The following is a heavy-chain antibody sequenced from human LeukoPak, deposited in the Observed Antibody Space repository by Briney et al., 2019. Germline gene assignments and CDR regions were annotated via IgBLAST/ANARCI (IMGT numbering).Heavy chain of an antibody. D-gene: IGHD2-2*01. Sequence: GGSLRLSCAASGFTFSSYAMHWVRQAPGKGLEWVAVISYDGSNKYYADSVKGRFTISRDNSKNTLYLQMNSLRAEDTAVYYCAKDLSDIVVVPAAPWDYWGQGTLVTVSS. J-gene: IGHJ4*02. CDR1: GFTFSSYA. CDR3: AKDLSDIVVVPAAPWDY. V-gene: IGHV3-30-3*01. CDR2: ISYDGSNK.